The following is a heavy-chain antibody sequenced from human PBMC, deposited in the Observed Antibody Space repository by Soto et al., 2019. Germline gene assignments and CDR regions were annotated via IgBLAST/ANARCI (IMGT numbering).Heavy chain of an antibody. CDR3: ARRYGSAFDI. CDR1: GASISSYY. V-gene: IGHV4-59*01. Sequence: PSETLSLTCTVSGASISSYYWTWIRQPPGKGLEWSGYIYYSGSTNYTPTLQGRVTISVDTSKNQFSLKLSSVTAAATAVYYCARRYGSAFDIWGQGTMVTVSS. CDR2: IYYSGST. J-gene: IGHJ3*02. D-gene: IGHD3-10*01.